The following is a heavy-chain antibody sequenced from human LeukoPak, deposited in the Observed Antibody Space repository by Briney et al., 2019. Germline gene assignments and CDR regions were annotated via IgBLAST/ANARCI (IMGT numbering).Heavy chain of an antibody. V-gene: IGHV4-39*07. J-gene: IGHJ3*02. CDR3: AGDTLDAVRSTEDAFDI. Sequence: PSETLSLTCTVSGGSISSSSYYWGWIRQPPGKGLEWIGSIHYSGSTYHNPSLNRRVTISVDTSKNQFSLKLSSVTAADTAVYYCAGDTLDAVRSTEDAFDIWGQGTMVTVSS. CDR1: GGSISSSSYY. D-gene: IGHD3-10*02. CDR2: IHYSGST.